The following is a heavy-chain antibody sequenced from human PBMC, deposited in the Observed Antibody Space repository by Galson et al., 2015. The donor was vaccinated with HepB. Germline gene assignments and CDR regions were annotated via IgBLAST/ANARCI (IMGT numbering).Heavy chain of an antibody. CDR2: MNPKSTNT. V-gene: IGHV1-8*01. CDR1: GYTFTSYD. D-gene: IGHD1-26*01. Sequence: KASGYTFTSYDVTWVRQAPGQGLEWMGWMNPKSTNTGYARKFQGRVTMTGDTSMDTAYMELSSLTSEDTAVYYCARAVRNQLLSEYWGQGTLVTVSS. J-gene: IGHJ4*02. CDR3: ARAVRNQLLSEY.